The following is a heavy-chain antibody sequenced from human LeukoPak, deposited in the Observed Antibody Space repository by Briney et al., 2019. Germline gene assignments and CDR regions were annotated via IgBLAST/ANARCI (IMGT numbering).Heavy chain of an antibody. CDR1: GGTFSSYA. V-gene: IGHV1-69*05. J-gene: IGHJ4*02. D-gene: IGHD3-22*01. CDR2: IIPIFGTA. Sequence: SVKVSCKASGGTFSSYAISWVRQAPGQGLEWMGRIIPIFGTANYAQKFQGRVTITTDESTSTAYMELSSMGSEDTAVYYCACALYYYDSSGYYQFRDYWGQGTLVTVSS. CDR3: ACALYYYDSSGYYQFRDY.